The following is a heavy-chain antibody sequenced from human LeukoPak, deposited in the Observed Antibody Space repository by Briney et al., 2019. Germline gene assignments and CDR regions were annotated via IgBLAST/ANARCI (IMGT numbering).Heavy chain of an antibody. CDR1: GFTFSSYA. CDR2: ISYDGSNK. V-gene: IGHV3-30-3*01. CDR3: ARQRDSSSWYVPEFAAYTDDY. D-gene: IGHD6-13*01. J-gene: IGHJ4*02. Sequence: GRSLRLSCAASGFTFSSYAMHWVRQAPGKGLEWVAVISYDGSNKYYADSVKGRFTISRDNSKNTLYLQMNSLRAEDTAVYYCARQRDSSSWYVPEFAAYTDDYWGQGTLVTVSS.